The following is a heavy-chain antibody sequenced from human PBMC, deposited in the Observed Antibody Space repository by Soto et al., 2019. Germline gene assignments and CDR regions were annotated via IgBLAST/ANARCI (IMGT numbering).Heavy chain of an antibody. Sequence: QVQLQESGPGLVKPSQTLSLICTVSGGSISRGTYYWSWIRHYPGQGLEWIGYIHYTGSTYYNPSLETRVSISKDTSKNHFSLSLTSATAADTAVYYCARDSGVERTELGALDVWGQGTMVTVSS. CDR3: ARDSGVERTELGALDV. D-gene: IGHD1-1*01. CDR2: IHYTGST. V-gene: IGHV4-31*03. J-gene: IGHJ3*01. CDR1: GGSISRGTYY.